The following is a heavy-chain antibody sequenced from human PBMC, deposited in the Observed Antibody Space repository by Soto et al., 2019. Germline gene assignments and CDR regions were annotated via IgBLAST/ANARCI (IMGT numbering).Heavy chain of an antibody. D-gene: IGHD2-15*01. CDR1: GGSISSSNW. CDR3: ARYCSGGSCHGGLG. V-gene: IGHV4-4*02. Sequence: QVQLQESGPGLVKPSGTLSLTCAVSGGSISSSNWWSWVRQPPGKGLEWIGEIYHSGSTNYNPSLKSLFTISVHQSKNPFSLKLSSVAAADTAVYYCARYCSGGSCHGGLGWGQGTLVTVSS. CDR2: IYHSGST. J-gene: IGHJ4*02.